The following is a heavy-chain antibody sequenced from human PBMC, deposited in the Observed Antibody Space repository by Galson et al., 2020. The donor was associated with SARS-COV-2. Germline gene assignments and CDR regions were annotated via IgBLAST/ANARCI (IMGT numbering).Heavy chain of an antibody. CDR2: ISYDGSNK. V-gene: IGHV3-30*03. Sequence: GESLKISCAASGFTFSSYGMHWVRQATGKGLEWVAVISYDGSNKYYADYVKGRFTISRDNSKNTLYLQMNSLRAEDTAVYYCARTISGYDFFDYWGQGTLVTVSS. J-gene: IGHJ4*02. CDR1: GFTFSSYG. D-gene: IGHD5-12*01. CDR3: ARTISGYDFFDY.